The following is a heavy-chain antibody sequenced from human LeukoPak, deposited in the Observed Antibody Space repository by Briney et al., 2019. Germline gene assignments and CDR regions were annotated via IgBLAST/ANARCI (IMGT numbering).Heavy chain of an antibody. V-gene: IGHV4-34*01. J-gene: IGHJ5*02. CDR3: ARDGRPYRWFDT. Sequence: SETLSLTCAVYGGSFSGYYWSWIRQPPGKGLEWIGEINHSGSTNYNPSLKSRVTISVDTSKNQFSLKLSSVTAADTAVYYCARDGRPYRWFDTWGQGTLVTVSS. D-gene: IGHD1-1*01. CDR1: GGSFSGYY. CDR2: INHSGST.